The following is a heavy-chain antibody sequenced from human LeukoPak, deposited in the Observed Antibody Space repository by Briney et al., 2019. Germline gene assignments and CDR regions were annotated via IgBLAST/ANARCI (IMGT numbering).Heavy chain of an antibody. D-gene: IGHD3-10*01. CDR3: ASNKGSYYYFDY. Sequence: SETLSLTCTVFGGSISSSSYYWGWIRQPPGKGLEWIGSIYYSGSPYYNPSLKSRVTISVDTSKNQFSLKLSSVTAADTAVYYCASNKGSYYYFDYWGQGTLVTVSS. J-gene: IGHJ4*02. V-gene: IGHV4-39*07. CDR1: GGSISSSSYY. CDR2: IYYSGSP.